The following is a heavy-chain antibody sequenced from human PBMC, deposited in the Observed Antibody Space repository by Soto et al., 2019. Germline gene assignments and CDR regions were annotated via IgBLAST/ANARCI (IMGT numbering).Heavy chain of an antibody. Sequence: SETLSLTCAVSGGSITSFNWWSWVRQPPGKGLEWIADIHHTGNTNYNPSLKRRLTMSADQSNNQFSLKLNSVTAADTAVYFCARGGYSSSWYHPYFDYWGQGTLVTVSS. CDR1: GGSITSFNW. CDR3: ARGGYSSSWYHPYFDY. D-gene: IGHD6-13*01. J-gene: IGHJ4*02. CDR2: IHHTGNT. V-gene: IGHV4-4*02.